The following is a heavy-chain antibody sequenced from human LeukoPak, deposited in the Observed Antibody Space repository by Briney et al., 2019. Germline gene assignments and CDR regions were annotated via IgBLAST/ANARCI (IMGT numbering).Heavy chain of an antibody. Sequence: GGSLRLSCAASGFTFSSYAMSWVRQAPGKGLEWVSAISGSGGSTYYADSVKGRFTISRDNSKNTLYLQMNSLRAEGTAVYYCAKGRQLVPYYYYYGMDVWGQGTTVTVSS. CDR1: GFTFSSYA. D-gene: IGHD6-13*01. V-gene: IGHV3-23*01. CDR2: ISGSGGST. CDR3: AKGRQLVPYYYYYGMDV. J-gene: IGHJ6*02.